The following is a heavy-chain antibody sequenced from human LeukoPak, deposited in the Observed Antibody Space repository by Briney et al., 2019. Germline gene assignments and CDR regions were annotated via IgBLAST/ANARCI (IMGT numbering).Heavy chain of an antibody. V-gene: IGHV3-11*01. D-gene: IGHD3-9*01. Sequence: GGSLRLSCAASGSTFTDFYMSWIRQAPGKGLEWVSYISSSGTTIYYADPVMGRFTISRDNAKNSLYLQMNSLRAEDTAVYYCARALTGFIPGNWGQGTLVTVSS. J-gene: IGHJ4*02. CDR2: ISSSGTTI. CDR1: GSTFTDFY. CDR3: ARALTGFIPGN.